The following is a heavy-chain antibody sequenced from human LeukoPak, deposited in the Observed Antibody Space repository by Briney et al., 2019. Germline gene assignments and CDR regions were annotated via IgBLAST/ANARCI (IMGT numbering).Heavy chain of an antibody. CDR1: GDSFSGYY. CDR2: VNDRGTT. V-gene: IGHV4-34*01. D-gene: IGHD2-15*01. J-gene: IGHJ4*02. Sequence: SETLSLTCAVYGDSFSGYYWSWIRESPGTGLEWIGEVNDRGTTNYNPNLKSRVTISVVTSSNQFSLRLTSVTAADTAIYFCATRRGGPYPYYFDHWDQGALVTVSS. CDR3: ATRRGGPYPYYFDH.